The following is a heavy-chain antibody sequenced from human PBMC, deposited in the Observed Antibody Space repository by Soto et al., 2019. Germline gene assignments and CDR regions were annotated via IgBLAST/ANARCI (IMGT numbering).Heavy chain of an antibody. Sequence: PGGSLRLSCAASGFTSSSYAMHWVRQAPGKGLEWVAVISYDGSNKYYADSVKGRFTISRDNSKNTLYLQMNSLRAEDTAVYYCARVYYEWMFYYYYGMAVWGQGTTVTVSS. V-gene: IGHV3-30-3*01. CDR3: ARVYYEWMFYYYYGMAV. CDR1: GFTSSSYA. D-gene: IGHD3-3*01. CDR2: ISYDGSNK. J-gene: IGHJ6*01.